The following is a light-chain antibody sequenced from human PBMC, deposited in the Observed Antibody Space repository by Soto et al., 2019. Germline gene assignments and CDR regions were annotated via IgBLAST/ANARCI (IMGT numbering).Light chain of an antibody. CDR3: QQYNSYSYT. CDR2: DVS. J-gene: IGKJ2*01. V-gene: IGKV3-11*01. Sequence: EIVLTQSPATLSLSPGERATLSCRASQSVDGYVAWFQQKPGQAPSLLIYDVSNRAIGVPARFSGSGSGTEFTLTISSLQPDDFATYYCQQYNSYSYTFGQGTKLEIK. CDR1: QSVDGY.